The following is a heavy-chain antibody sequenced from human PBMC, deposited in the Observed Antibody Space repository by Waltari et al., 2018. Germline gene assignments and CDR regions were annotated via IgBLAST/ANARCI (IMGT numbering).Heavy chain of an antibody. D-gene: IGHD6-6*01. Sequence: QLVQSGAEVKKPGSSVIVSCKASGGTFNSFALSWVRQAPGQGLEWMGGMIPRFNTPTYARKFQGRLTVTADESTSTAYMELNSLRSEDSALYYCATRIPSDHSGSFYYYGMDVWGQGTTVTVSS. V-gene: IGHV1-69*13. CDR3: ATRIPSDHSGSFYYYGMDV. CDR1: GGTFNSFA. J-gene: IGHJ6*02. CDR2: MIPRFNTP.